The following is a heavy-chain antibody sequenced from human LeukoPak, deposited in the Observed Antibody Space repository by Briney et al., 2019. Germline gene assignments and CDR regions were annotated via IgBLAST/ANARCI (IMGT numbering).Heavy chain of an antibody. Sequence: GASVKVSCKASGGTFSSYAISWVRQAPGQGLEWMGRIIPILGIANYAQKFQGRVTITADKSTSTAYMELSSLRSEDTAVYYCARDPSPTTARIAAAGHWGQGTLVTVSS. CDR3: ARDPSPTTARIAAAGH. CDR1: GGTFSSYA. V-gene: IGHV1-69*04. CDR2: IIPILGIA. D-gene: IGHD6-13*01. J-gene: IGHJ4*02.